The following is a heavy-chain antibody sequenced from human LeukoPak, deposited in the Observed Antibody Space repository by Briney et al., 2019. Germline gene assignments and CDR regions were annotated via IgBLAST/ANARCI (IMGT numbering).Heavy chain of an antibody. D-gene: IGHD2-2*01. J-gene: IGHJ4*02. CDR1: GGTFSSYA. V-gene: IGHV1-69*04. Sequence: RPSVKVSCKASGGTFSSYAISWVRQAPGQGLEWMGRIIPILGIANYAQKFQGRVTITADKSTSTAYMELSSLRSEDTAVYYCAGGFVGVPAALDYWGQGTLVTVSS. CDR3: AGGFVGVPAALDY. CDR2: IIPILGIA.